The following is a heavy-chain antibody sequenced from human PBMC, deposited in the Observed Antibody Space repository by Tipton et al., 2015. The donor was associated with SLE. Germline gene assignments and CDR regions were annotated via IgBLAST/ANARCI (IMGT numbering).Heavy chain of an antibody. CDR1: GVSISSSY. Sequence: TLSLTCTVSGVSISSSYWSWIRQSPGKGLEWIGYIYYSGSTKYNPSLESRVTISLDTSKNQFSLKLSSLTAADTAVYYCARDSSSAYYQLDYWGQGTLVTVSS. J-gene: IGHJ4*02. V-gene: IGHV4-59*01. CDR3: ARDSSSAYYQLDY. D-gene: IGHD3-22*01. CDR2: IYYSGST.